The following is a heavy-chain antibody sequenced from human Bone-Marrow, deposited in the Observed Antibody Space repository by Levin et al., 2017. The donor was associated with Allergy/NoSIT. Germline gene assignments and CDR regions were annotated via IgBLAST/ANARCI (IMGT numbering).Heavy chain of an antibody. CDR2: IYSGGTT. Sequence: LSLTCAASGVIVPSNYMTWVRQSPGKRLEWVSVIYSGGTTYYADSVKGRFTISRDNSKNTLHLQMNSLRAEDTAIYYCASLPTYTFGQNSLDYWGQGTLVTVSS. CDR1: GVIVPSNY. J-gene: IGHJ4*02. D-gene: IGHD3-16*01. CDR3: ASLPTYTFGQNSLDY. V-gene: IGHV3-53*01.